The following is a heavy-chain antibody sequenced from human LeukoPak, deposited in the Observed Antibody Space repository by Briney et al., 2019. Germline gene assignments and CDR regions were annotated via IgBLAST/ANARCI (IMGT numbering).Heavy chain of an antibody. J-gene: IGHJ5*02. CDR1: GGSISSYY. V-gene: IGHV4-59*08. CDR3: ARHMELRGWFDP. Sequence: SETLSLTCTVSGGSISSYYWSWIRQPPGEGLEWIGYIYYSGSTNYNPSLKSRVTISVDTSKNQFSLKLSSVTAADTAVYYCARHMELRGWFDPWGQGTLVTVSS. D-gene: IGHD1-26*01. CDR2: IYYSGST.